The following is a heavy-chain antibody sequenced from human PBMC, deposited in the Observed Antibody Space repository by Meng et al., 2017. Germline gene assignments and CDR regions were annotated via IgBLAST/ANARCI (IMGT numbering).Heavy chain of an antibody. Sequence: GESLKISCAASGFTFSNAWMSWVRQAPGKGLEWVGRSKSKTDGGTTDYAAPVKGRFTISRDNAKNSLYLQMNSLRAEDTAVYYCAREAPYYYGSGSYYPPNYYYYGMDVWGQGTTVTVSS. CDR2: SKSKTDGGTT. CDR1: GFTFSNAW. V-gene: IGHV3-15*01. CDR3: AREAPYYYGSGSYYPPNYYYYGMDV. D-gene: IGHD3-10*01. J-gene: IGHJ6*02.